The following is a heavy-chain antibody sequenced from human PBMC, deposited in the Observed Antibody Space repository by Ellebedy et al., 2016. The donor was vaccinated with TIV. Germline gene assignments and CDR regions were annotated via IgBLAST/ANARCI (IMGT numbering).Heavy chain of an antibody. CDR1: GFTFSSYA. CDR2: ISGSGGST. J-gene: IGHJ6*02. Sequence: GGSLRLXXAASGFTFSSYAMSWVRQAPGKGLEWVSAISGSGGSTYYADSVKGRFTISRDNSKNTLYLQMNSLRAEDTAVYYCAKGGQSHYYYYYGMDVWGQGTTVTVSS. V-gene: IGHV3-23*01. CDR3: AKGGQSHYYYYYGMDV.